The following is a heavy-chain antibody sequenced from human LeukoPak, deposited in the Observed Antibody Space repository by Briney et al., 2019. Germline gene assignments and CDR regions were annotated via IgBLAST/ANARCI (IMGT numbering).Heavy chain of an antibody. D-gene: IGHD2-2*01. CDR1: GFTFSSYA. CDR3: ARYQLLSYYYGMDV. V-gene: IGHV3-23*01. Sequence: AGGSLRLSCAASGFTFSSYAMSWVRQAPGKGLEWVSAISGSGGSTYYADSVKGRFTISRDNSKNTLYLQMNSLRAEDTAVYYCARYQLLSYYYGMDVWGQGTTVTVSS. J-gene: IGHJ6*02. CDR2: ISGSGGST.